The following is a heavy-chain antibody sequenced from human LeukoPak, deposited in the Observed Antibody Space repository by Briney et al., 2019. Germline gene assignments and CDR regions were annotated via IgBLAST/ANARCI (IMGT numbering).Heavy chain of an antibody. CDR3: AKEGGFGILTGYYD. J-gene: IGHJ4*02. CDR2: IYYSGSP. D-gene: IGHD3-9*01. V-gene: IGHV4-39*07. CDR1: SGSISSSSYY. Sequence: SETLSLTCTVSSGSISSSSYYWGWIRQPPGKGLEWIGSIYYSGSPYYNPSLKSRVTISVDTSKNQFSLKLSSVTAADTAVYYCAKEGGFGILTGYYDWGQGTLVTVSS.